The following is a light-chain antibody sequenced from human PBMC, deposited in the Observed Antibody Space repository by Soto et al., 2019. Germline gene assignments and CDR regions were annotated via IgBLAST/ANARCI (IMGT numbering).Light chain of an antibody. V-gene: IGKV3-20*01. J-gene: IGKJ5*01. CDR2: GAS. CDR3: QQYGSSHS. Sequence: EIVLTQSPGTLSLSPGERATLSCRASQTVSTSFLAWYQQKPGQAPRLLISGASRRATGIPDRFSGSGSGTDFTPTISRLEPEDFAVYYCQQYGSSHSFGQGTRLEIK. CDR1: QTVSTSF.